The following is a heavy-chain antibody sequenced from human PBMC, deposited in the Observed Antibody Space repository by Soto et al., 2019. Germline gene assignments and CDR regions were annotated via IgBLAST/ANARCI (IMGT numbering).Heavy chain of an antibody. CDR2: IRSKAYGGTT. CDR3: TRDRPPGRDILTGIYYHYGMAV. V-gene: IGHV3-49*04. Sequence: GGPLRLACAASGFTFSESAMHWVRQASGKGLEWVGFIRSKAYGGTTEYAASVKGRFTISRDDSKSIAYLQMNSLKTEDTAVYYCTRDRPPGRDILTGIYYHYGMAVWGQGTTVTVSS. CDR1: GFTFSESA. D-gene: IGHD3-9*01. J-gene: IGHJ6*02.